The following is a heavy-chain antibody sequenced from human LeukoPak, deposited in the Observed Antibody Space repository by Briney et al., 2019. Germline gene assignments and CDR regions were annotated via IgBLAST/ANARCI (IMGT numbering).Heavy chain of an antibody. Sequence: GGSLRLSCAASGFTFSSYSMNWVRQAPGKGLEWVSYISSSSSTIYYADSVEGRFTISRDNAKNSLYLQMNSLRAEDTAVYYCARGSDSSSWYAYYYYYMDVWGKGTTVTVSS. J-gene: IGHJ6*03. CDR1: GFTFSSYS. D-gene: IGHD6-13*01. V-gene: IGHV3-48*01. CDR2: ISSSSSTI. CDR3: ARGSDSSSWYAYYYYYMDV.